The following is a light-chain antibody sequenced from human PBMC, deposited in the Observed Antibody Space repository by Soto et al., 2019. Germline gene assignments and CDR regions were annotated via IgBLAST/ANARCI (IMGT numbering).Light chain of an antibody. V-gene: IGKV3-11*01. CDR3: HHRQSWPRT. Sequence: EIVLTQSPATLSSFPGDRVTLSCRASQYINTRLAWYQHRPGQAPRLLIYQTSIRAAGIPARFSASGSGTDFTLNISDVQPEDFALYYCHHRQSWPRTFGQGTKVDIK. CDR1: QYINTR. CDR2: QTS. J-gene: IGKJ1*01.